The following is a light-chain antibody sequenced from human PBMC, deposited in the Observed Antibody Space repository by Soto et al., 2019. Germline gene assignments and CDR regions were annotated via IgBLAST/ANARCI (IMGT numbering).Light chain of an antibody. CDR3: QQYNYWPYT. CDR1: QSVSSN. CDR2: GAS. Sequence: ELVLPQSPATLSVSPGERATLSCRASQSVSSNLAWYQQKPGQAPRLLISGASTSATGIQARFSGSGSGTEFTLTISSLQSEDFAVYYCQQYNYWPYTFGQGTKLESK. J-gene: IGKJ2*01. V-gene: IGKV3-15*01.